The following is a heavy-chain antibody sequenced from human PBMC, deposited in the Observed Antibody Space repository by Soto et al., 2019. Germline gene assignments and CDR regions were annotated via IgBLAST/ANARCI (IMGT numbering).Heavy chain of an antibody. J-gene: IGHJ6*02. Sequence: SQTLSLTFAISGDSVSSDSSAWSWIRQSPSRGLEWLGRTYYRSKWNNDYAVSVRSRVTINPDTSKNQFSLQLYSLTPEDTAVYYCAAIYWFRRMDVWGQG. CDR3: AAIYWFRRMDV. V-gene: IGHV6-1*01. D-gene: IGHD2-15*01. CDR1: GDSVSSDSSA. CDR2: TYYRSKWNN.